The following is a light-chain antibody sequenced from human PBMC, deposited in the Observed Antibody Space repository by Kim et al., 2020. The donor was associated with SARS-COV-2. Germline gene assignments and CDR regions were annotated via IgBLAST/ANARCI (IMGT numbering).Light chain of an antibody. Sequence: SYELTQPPSVSVAPGKTARLTCGGNNIGSKSVHWCQQKPGQAPVLVIFYDSDRPSGIPERFSGSKSGNTATLTINRVEAGDEADSLCQVWAVCLPVFGGG. CDR2: YDS. CDR1: NIGSKS. J-gene: IGLJ3*02. CDR3: QVWAVCLPV. V-gene: IGLV3-21*01.